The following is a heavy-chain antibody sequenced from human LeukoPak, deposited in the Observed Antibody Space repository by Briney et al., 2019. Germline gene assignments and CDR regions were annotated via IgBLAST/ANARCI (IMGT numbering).Heavy chain of an antibody. D-gene: IGHD1-26*01. Sequence: PGGSLRLSCAASGFTFEIYWMSWVRQAPGKGLEWVANIRKDGSGKNYVDSVKGRFTISRDNAKNSLYLQMNSLRADDTALYYCARHWEGVESDAFDIWGQGTMVTVSS. V-gene: IGHV3-7*04. CDR2: IRKDGSGK. CDR1: GFTFEIYW. CDR3: ARHWEGVESDAFDI. J-gene: IGHJ3*02.